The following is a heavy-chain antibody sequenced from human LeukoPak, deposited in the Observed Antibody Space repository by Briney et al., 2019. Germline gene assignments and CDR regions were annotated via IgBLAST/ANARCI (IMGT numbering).Heavy chain of an antibody. CDR3: ARGQVTTVTRLASFDI. CDR2: ISSSGSTI. D-gene: IGHD4-17*01. CDR1: GFTFSSYE. Sequence: PGGSLRLSCAASGFTFSSYEMNWVRQAPGKGLEWVSYISSSGSTIYYADSVKGRFTISRDNAKKSLYLQMNSLSAEDTAVYYCARGQVTTVTRLASFDIWGQGTMVTVS. V-gene: IGHV3-48*03. J-gene: IGHJ3*02.